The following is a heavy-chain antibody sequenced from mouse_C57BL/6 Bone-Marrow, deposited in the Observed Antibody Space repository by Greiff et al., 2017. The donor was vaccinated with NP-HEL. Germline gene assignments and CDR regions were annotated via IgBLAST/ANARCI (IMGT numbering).Heavy chain of an antibody. D-gene: IGHD2-4*01. Sequence: QVQLQQPGAELVMPGASVKLSCKASGYTFTSYWMHWVKQRPGQGLEWIGEIDPSDSYTNYNQKFKGKSTLTVDKSSSTACMQLSSLTSEDSAVYYCALYYDYDDYAMDYWGQGTSVTVSS. CDR3: ALYYDYDDYAMDY. CDR2: IDPSDSYT. J-gene: IGHJ4*01. CDR1: GYTFTSYW. V-gene: IGHV1-69*01.